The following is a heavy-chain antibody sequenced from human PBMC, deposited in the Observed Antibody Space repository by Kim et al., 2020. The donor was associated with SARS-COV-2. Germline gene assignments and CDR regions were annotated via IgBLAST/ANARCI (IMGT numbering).Heavy chain of an antibody. Sequence: ASVKVSCKASGYTFTSYYMHWVRQAPGQGLEWMGIINPSGGSTSYAQKFQGRVTMTRDTSTSTVYMELSSLRSEDTAVYYCARGGPKGNCGGDCRRVDYWGQGTLVTVSS. J-gene: IGHJ4*02. CDR2: INPSGGST. V-gene: IGHV1-46*01. D-gene: IGHD2-21*02. CDR3: ARGGPKGNCGGDCRRVDY. CDR1: GYTFTSYY.